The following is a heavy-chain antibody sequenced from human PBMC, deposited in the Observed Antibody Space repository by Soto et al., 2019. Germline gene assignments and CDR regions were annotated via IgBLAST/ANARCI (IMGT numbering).Heavy chain of an antibody. CDR2: IKQDGSEK. J-gene: IGHJ4*02. CDR3: ARDRGWYCIRTSCYVFDY. Sequence: EVQLVESGGGLVQPGGSLRLSCAASGFTFSSYWMSWVRQAPGKGLEWVANIKQDGSEKYYVDSVKGRFTISRDNAKKSLYLQMNILRAEYTAVYYCARDRGWYCIRTSCYVFDYWGQGTLVTVSS. D-gene: IGHD2-2*01. V-gene: IGHV3-7*01. CDR1: GFTFSSYW.